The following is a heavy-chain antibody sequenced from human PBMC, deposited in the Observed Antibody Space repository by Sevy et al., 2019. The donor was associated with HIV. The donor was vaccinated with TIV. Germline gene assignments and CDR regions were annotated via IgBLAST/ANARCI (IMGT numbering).Heavy chain of an antibody. Sequence: GGSLRLSCTASGFTFSSYGMHWVRQAPGKGLEWVAVVWYDGINKYYGDSVKGRFTISRDNSKNTLYLQMNSLRAEDTAVYYCAAGYYGSGSHFDYWGQGTLVTVSS. J-gene: IGHJ4*02. CDR1: GFTFSSYG. D-gene: IGHD3-10*01. CDR3: AAGYYGSGSHFDY. CDR2: VWYDGINK. V-gene: IGHV3-33*01.